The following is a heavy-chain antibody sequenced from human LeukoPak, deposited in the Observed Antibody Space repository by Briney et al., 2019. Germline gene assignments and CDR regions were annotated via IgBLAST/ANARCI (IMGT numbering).Heavy chain of an antibody. D-gene: IGHD1-7*01. CDR3: AKDRDNWNYYFDY. CDR2: LSGSGGST. J-gene: IGHJ4*02. V-gene: IGHV3-23*01. Sequence: GGSLRLSCAASGFTFSSDAMSWVRQAPGKGLEWVSALSGSGGSTYYADPVKGRFTISRDNSKNTLYLQMNSLRAEDTAVYYCAKDRDNWNYYFDYWGQGTLVTVSS. CDR1: GFTFSSDA.